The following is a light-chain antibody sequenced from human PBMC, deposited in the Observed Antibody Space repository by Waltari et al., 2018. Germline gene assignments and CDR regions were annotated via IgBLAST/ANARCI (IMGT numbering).Light chain of an antibody. CDR1: QSVTRY. V-gene: IGKV1-39*01. Sequence: DIQMTQSPSSLSASVGASVTVTCRASQSVTRYLHWYQQKPGKAPTLLIYAASSLQSGVPSRFSGSGSGTDFTLTISSLQPEDFATYFCQQSYSIPQTFGQGTKVEVK. CDR3: QQSYSIPQT. J-gene: IGKJ1*01. CDR2: AAS.